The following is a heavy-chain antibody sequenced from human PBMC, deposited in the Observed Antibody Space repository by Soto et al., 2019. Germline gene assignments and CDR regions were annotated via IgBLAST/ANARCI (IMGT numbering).Heavy chain of an antibody. CDR2: ISAYNGNT. Sequence: ASVKVSCKASGYTFTSYGISWVRQAPGQGLEWMGWISAYNGNTNYAQKLQGRVTMTTDTSTSTAYMELRSLRSDDTAVYYCARVVFPGPFGELYYCYGMDVWGQGTTVTVS. CDR3: ARVVFPGPFGELYYCYGMDV. CDR1: GYTFTSYG. J-gene: IGHJ6*02. D-gene: IGHD3-10*01. V-gene: IGHV1-18*01.